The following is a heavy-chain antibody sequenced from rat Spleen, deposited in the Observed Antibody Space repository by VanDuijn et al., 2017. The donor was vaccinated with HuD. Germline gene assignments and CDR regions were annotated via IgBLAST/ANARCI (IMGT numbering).Heavy chain of an antibody. CDR3: ARRGSYISHYFDY. CDR1: GFSLTNYN. D-gene: IGHD1-2*01. J-gene: IGHJ2*01. Sequence: VQLKESGPGLVQPSQTLSLTCTVAGFSLTNYNVHWVRQPPGKGLEWVAPFSYDGTGTNYRDSVKGRFTISRDNAKSTLYLQMDTLRSEDTATYYCARRGSYISHYFDYWGQGVMVTVSS. V-gene: IGHV5-7*01. CDR2: FSYDGTGT.